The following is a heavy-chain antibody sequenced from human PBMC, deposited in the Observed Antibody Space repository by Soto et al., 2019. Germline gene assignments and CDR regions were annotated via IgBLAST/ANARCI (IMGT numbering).Heavy chain of an antibody. V-gene: IGHV3-33*01. D-gene: IGHD3-10*01. CDR2: IWYDGSNK. CDR1: GFTFSSYG. CDR3: ARDGAADGSGSYTVDP. J-gene: IGHJ5*02. Sequence: QVQLVDSGGGLFQPGRSRKLSCAASGFTFSSYGMHWVRQAPGKGLEWVAVIWYDGSNKYYADSVKGRFTISRDNSKNTLYLQMNSLRAEDTAVYYCARDGAADGSGSYTVDPWGQGTLVTVSS.